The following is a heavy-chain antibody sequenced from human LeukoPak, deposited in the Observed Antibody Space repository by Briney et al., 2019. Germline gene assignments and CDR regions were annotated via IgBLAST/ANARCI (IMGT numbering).Heavy chain of an antibody. CDR3: ARSDAERTFDI. CDR1: GGSISSYY. CDR2: IYYSGST. J-gene: IGHJ3*02. Sequence: SETLSLTCTVPGGSISSYYWSWIRQPPGKGLEWVGYIYYSGSTNYNPSLKSRVTISVDTSKNQFSLKLSSVTAADTAVYYCARSDAERTFDIWGQGTMVTVSS. V-gene: IGHV4-59*01. D-gene: IGHD1-14*01.